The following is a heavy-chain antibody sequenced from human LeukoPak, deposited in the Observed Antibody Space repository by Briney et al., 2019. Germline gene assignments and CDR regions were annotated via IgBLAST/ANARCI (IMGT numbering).Heavy chain of an antibody. CDR1: GYSFTSYW. V-gene: IGHV5-51*01. Sequence: PGESLKISCKGSGYSFTSYWIGWVRQMPGKGLEWMAVIYPGDSDTRYSPSFQGQVTISADKSISTAYLQWSSLKASDTAMYYCARHESGSGYYYYYMDVWGKGTTVTVSS. D-gene: IGHD3-10*01. CDR3: ARHESGSGYYYYYMDV. J-gene: IGHJ6*03. CDR2: IYPGDSDT.